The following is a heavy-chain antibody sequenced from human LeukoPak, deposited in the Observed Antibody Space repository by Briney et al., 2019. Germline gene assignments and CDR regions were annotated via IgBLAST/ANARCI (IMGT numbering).Heavy chain of an antibody. CDR3: ARGRVSVTGYYFAMDV. V-gene: IGHV4-34*01. CDR2: INHSGST. D-gene: IGHD2-21*02. CDR1: GKSFSGYY. Sequence: SETLSLTCTVYGKSFSGYYWTCIRQSPGRGLEWIGEINHSGSTNYNPSLKSRVSISIDTSKNHLSLKLSSVTAADTAVYYCARGRVSVTGYYFAMDVWGQGTTVTVSS. J-gene: IGHJ6*02.